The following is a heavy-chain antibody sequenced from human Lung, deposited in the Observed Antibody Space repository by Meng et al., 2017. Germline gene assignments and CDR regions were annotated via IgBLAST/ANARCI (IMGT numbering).Heavy chain of an antibody. CDR1: GFTFSNYS. Sequence: EVQLVESGGGLVTPGGSLRLSCAASGFTFSNYSMNWVRQAPRKELEWVSSISSDSRYIFYADSVKGRFTISRDNGKKLLYLQMNSLSPEDTAVFYCARFETVGVATGDFWGQGTLVTVSS. J-gene: IGHJ4*02. CDR3: ARFETVGVATGDF. CDR2: ISSDSRYI. V-gene: IGHV3-21*01. D-gene: IGHD2-15*01.